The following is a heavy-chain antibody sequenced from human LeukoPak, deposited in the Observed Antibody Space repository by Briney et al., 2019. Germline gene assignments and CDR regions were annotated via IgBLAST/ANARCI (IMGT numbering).Heavy chain of an antibody. V-gene: IGHV4-34*01. Sequence: SETLSLTCAVYGGSFSGYYWSWIRQPPGNGLEWIGEINHSGSTNYNPSLKSRVTISVDTSKNQFSLKLSSVTAADTAVYYCWCSSIYGMDVWGQGTTVTVSS. CDR2: INHSGST. CDR1: GGSFSGYY. J-gene: IGHJ6*02. CDR3: WCSSIYGMDV. D-gene: IGHD2-2*01.